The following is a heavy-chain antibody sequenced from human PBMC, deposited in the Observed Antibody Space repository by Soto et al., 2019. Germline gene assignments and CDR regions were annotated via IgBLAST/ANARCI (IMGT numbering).Heavy chain of an antibody. V-gene: IGHV3-33*01. D-gene: IGHD3-10*01. CDR3: ARDDYYGSGSDY. Sequence: GGSLRLSCAASGFTFSSYGMHWVRQAPGKGLEWVAVIWYDGSNKYYADSVKGRFTISRDNPKNTLYLQMNSLRAEDTAVYYCARDDYYGSGSDYWGQGTLVTVSS. J-gene: IGHJ4*02. CDR1: GFTFSSYG. CDR2: IWYDGSNK.